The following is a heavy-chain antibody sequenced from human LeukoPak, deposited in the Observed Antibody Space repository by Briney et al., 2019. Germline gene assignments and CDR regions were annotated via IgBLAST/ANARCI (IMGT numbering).Heavy chain of an antibody. CDR3: ATSPTIKGGFDS. CDR2: FDSDGTTT. V-gene: IGHV3-74*01. Sequence: GGSLRLSCAVSGFTVSSCCLHWVRQAPGKELVWVSRFDSDGTTTTYADSVKGRFTISRDVAKNTVYLQMNSLRAEDTAVYYCATSPTIKGGFDSWGQGTLDTVSS. CDR1: GFTVSSCC. J-gene: IGHJ4*02. D-gene: IGHD4/OR15-4a*01.